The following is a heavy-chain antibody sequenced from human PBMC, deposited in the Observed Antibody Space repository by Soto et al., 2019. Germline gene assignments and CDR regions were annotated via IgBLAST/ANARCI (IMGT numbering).Heavy chain of an antibody. Sequence: QVQLVQSGAEVKKPGASVKVSCKASGYTFTSYAISWVRQAPGQGLEWMGWISTYNGNTNYAQKLQGRVTMTTDTSTSTAYMELRSLRSDDTAVYYCASSTSNYYYYGMDVWGQGTTVTVSS. CDR3: ASSTSNYYYYGMDV. D-gene: IGHD2-2*01. CDR2: ISTYNGNT. CDR1: GYTFTSYA. J-gene: IGHJ6*02. V-gene: IGHV1-18*01.